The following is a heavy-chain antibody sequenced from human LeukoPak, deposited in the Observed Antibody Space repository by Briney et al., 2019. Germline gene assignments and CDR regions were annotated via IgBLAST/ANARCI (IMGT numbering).Heavy chain of an antibody. Sequence: SETLSLTCTVSGGSISSSSYYWSWIRQPPGKGLEWIGYIYYSGSTNYNPSLKSRVTISVDTSKNQFSLKLSSVTATDTAVYYCARDRREDYYDSSGYGLYTFDIWGQGTMVTVSS. CDR2: IYYSGST. CDR3: ARDRREDYYDSSGYGLYTFDI. D-gene: IGHD3-22*01. J-gene: IGHJ3*02. V-gene: IGHV4-61*01. CDR1: GGSISSSSYY.